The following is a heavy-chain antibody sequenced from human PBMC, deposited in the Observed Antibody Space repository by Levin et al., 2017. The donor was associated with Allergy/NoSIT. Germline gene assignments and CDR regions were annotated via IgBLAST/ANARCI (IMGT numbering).Heavy chain of an antibody. D-gene: IGHD3-3*01. V-gene: IGHV3-21*01. CDR3: ARASVTIFGVVIPVYFDY. Sequence: GGSLRLSCAASGFTFSSYSMNWVRQAPGKGLEWVSSISSSSSYIYYADSVKGRFTISRDNAKNSLYLQMNSLRAEDTAVYYCARASVTIFGVVIPVYFDYWGQGTLVTVSS. CDR1: GFTFSSYS. J-gene: IGHJ4*02. CDR2: ISSSSSYI.